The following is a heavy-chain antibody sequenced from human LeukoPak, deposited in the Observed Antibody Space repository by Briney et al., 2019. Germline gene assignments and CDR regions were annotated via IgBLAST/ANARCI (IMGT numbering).Heavy chain of an antibody. J-gene: IGHJ5*02. CDR1: GFTFDDYA. CDR2: ISWNSGSL. D-gene: IGHD3-22*01. Sequence: AGESLRLSCAASGFTFDDYAMHWVRQAPGKGLEWVSGISWNSGSLDYADSVKGRFTISRDNARNSLYLQMDSLRAEDTAFYYCAKAEGFFGGYYDHWGQGTLVTVSS. CDR3: AKAEGFFGGYYDH. V-gene: IGHV3-9*01.